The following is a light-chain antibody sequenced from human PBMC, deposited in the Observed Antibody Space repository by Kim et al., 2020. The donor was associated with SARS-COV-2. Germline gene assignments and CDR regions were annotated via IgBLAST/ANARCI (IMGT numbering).Light chain of an antibody. Sequence: SYELTQPPSVSVAPGKTARITCGGNNIGSKSVHWYQQKPGQAPVLVIYYDSDRPSGIPERFSGSNSGNTATLTISRVEAGDEADYYCQVWDSPYVFGTGTKVTVL. CDR1: NIGSKS. CDR3: QVWDSPYV. CDR2: YDS. V-gene: IGLV3-21*04. J-gene: IGLJ1*01.